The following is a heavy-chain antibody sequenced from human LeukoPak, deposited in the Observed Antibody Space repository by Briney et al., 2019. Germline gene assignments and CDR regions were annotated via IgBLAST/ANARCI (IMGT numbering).Heavy chain of an antibody. V-gene: IGHV4-34*01. D-gene: IGHD3-3*01. CDR3: ARAGKITIFGVVTKNWFDP. CDR2: INHSGST. Sequence: SETPSLTCAVYGGSFSGYYWSWIRQPPGKGLEWIGEINHSGSTNYNPSLKSRVTISVDTSKNQFSLKLSSVTAADTAVYYCARAGKITIFGVVTKNWFDPWGQGTLVTVSS. J-gene: IGHJ5*02. CDR1: GGSFSGYY.